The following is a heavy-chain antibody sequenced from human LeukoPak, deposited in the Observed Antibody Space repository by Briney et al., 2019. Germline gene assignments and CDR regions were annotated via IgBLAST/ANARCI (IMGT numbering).Heavy chain of an antibody. V-gene: IGHV1-18*01. CDR3: ARDWVIYCSTASCLLQFDS. D-gene: IGHD5/OR15-5a*01. CDR1: GYTFSSHG. J-gene: IGHJ4*02. CDR2: ISAYNGNI. Sequence: GASVKVSCKAYGYTFSSHGISWVRQAPGQGLEWMGWISAYNGNINSAQKLQGRLTMTTDTSTNTAYMELRGLRSDDTAVYYCARDWVIYCSTASCLLQFDSWGQGTLVTVSS.